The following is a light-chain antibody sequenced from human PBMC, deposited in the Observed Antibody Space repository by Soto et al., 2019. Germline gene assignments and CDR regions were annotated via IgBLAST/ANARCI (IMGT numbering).Light chain of an antibody. Sequence: DIQMTQSPSSLSASVGDRVTITCRASQGISNYLAWYQQQPGKVPKLLIYVASTLQSGVPSRFSGSGSGTDFTLTISRLEPEDFAVYYCQHYGTTPWTFGQGTKVGIK. CDR3: QHYGTTPWT. CDR2: VAS. J-gene: IGKJ1*01. V-gene: IGKV1-27*01. CDR1: QGISNY.